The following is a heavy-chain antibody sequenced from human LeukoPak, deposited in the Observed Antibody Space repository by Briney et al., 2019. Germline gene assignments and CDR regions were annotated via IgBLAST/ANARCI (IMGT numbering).Heavy chain of an antibody. D-gene: IGHD2-21*02. CDR2: INPNSGGT. CDR1: GYTFTCYY. V-gene: IGHV1-2*02. CDR3: ARVTYCGGDCYRGDAFDI. Sequence: ASVKVSCKASGYTFTCYYMHWVRQAPGQGLEWMGWINPNSGGTNYAQKFQGRVTMTRDTSISTAYMELSRLRSDDTAVYYCARVTYCGGDCYRGDAFDIWGQGTMVTVSS. J-gene: IGHJ3*02.